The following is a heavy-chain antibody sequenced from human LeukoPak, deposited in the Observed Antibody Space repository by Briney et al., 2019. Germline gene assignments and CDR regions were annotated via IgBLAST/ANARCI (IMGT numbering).Heavy chain of an antibody. CDR1: GGSISSYY. V-gene: IGHV4-59*08. CDR3: ARRLGSSSTGFDY. J-gene: IGHJ4*02. Sequence: TASETLSLTCTVSGGSISSYYWSWIRQPPGKGLEWIGSIHYSGSTTYNPSLKSPVTISVDTSKNQFSLKLSSVTAADTAVYYCARRLGSSSTGFDYWGQGTLVTVSS. CDR2: IHYSGST. D-gene: IGHD2-2*01.